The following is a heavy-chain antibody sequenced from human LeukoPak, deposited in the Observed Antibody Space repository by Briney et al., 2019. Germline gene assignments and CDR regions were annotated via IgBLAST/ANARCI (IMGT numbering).Heavy chain of an antibody. D-gene: IGHD1-1*01. V-gene: IGHV4-34*01. CDR1: GGSFSGYD. Sequence: PSETLSLTCAVAGGSFSGYDWTWVRQSPGKGLEWIGQINYGGDTNYNPSLKSRVTISVDTSKNQFSLKVTSVTAADTAVYYCARGLGWKVTPMGLFYMEVWGEGATVTVSS. CDR2: INYGGDT. J-gene: IGHJ6*03. CDR3: ARGLGWKVTPMGLFYMEV.